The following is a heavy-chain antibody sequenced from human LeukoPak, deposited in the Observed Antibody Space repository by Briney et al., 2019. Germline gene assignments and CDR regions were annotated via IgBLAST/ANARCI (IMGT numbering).Heavy chain of an antibody. D-gene: IGHD2-2*01. V-gene: IGHV4-59*01. Sequence: SETLFLTCTVSGGSISSYYWSWIRQPPGEGLEWIGYIYYSGSTNYNPSLKSRVTISVDTSKNQFSLKLSSVTAADTAVYYCAREVTRYYGMDVWGQGTTVTVSS. J-gene: IGHJ6*02. CDR1: GGSISSYY. CDR2: IYYSGST. CDR3: AREVTRYYGMDV.